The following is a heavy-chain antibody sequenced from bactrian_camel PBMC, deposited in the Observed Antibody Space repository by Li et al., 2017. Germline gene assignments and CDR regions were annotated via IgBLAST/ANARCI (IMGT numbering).Heavy chain of an antibody. CDR2: IDPGGGST. V-gene: IGHV3S1*01. J-gene: IGHJ4*01. CDR3: AAGRREGTRCEWAF. Sequence: VQLVESGGGSVQAGGSLRLSCAASGYTYSRYCMGWFRRAPGKEREGVASIDPGGGSTVVADSVKGRFTISQDKATNTLYLQMNSLKSEDTAMYFCAAGRREGTRCEWAFWGQGTQVTVS. CDR1: GYTYSRYC. D-gene: IGHD3*01.